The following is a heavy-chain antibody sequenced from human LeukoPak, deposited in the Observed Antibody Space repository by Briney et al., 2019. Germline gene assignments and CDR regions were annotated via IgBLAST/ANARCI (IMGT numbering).Heavy chain of an antibody. CDR3: ARDGDVGGYEFDY. CDR2: ISGSGDYT. CDR1: EFTFSSYA. Sequence: GGTLRLSCAASEFTFSSYAMSWVRQAPGKGLEWVSTISGSGDYTYYADSVKGRFTISRDNSKNTLYLQMNSLRAEDTAIYYCARDGDVGGYEFDYWGQGTLVTVSS. J-gene: IGHJ4*02. D-gene: IGHD5-12*01. V-gene: IGHV3-23*01.